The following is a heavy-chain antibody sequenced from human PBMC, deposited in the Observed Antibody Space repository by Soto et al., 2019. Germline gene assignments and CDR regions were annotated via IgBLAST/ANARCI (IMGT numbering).Heavy chain of an antibody. CDR2: ISSSSSYI. CDR3: ARGYSSGLRTDAFDI. D-gene: IGHD6-19*01. V-gene: IGHV3-21*01. Sequence: GGSLRLSCAASGFSFSSYSMNWVRQAPGKGLEWVSSISSSSSYIYYADSVKGRFTISRDNAKNSLYLQMNSLRAEDTAVYYCARGYSSGLRTDAFDIWGKGTMVTVSS. CDR1: GFSFSSYS. J-gene: IGHJ3*02.